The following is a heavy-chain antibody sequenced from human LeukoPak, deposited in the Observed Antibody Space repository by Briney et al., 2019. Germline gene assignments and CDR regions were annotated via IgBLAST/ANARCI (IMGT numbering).Heavy chain of an antibody. CDR1: GFTFSDYY. V-gene: IGHV3-11*01. J-gene: IGHJ6*02. Sequence: PGGSLRLSCAASGFTFSDYYMSWIRQAPGKGLEWISYINNGGSTRYYADSVKGRFTISRDNTKNSLYLQMNSLRADDTAVYYCAKGLRGSLLLWFGEFSYYYYGMDVWGQGTTVTVSS. CDR3: AKGLRGSLLLWFGEFSYYYYGMDV. D-gene: IGHD3-10*01. CDR2: INNGGSTR.